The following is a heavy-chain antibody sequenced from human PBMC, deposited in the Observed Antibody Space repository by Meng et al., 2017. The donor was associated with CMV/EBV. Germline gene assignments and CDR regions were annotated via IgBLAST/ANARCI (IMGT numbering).Heavy chain of an antibody. V-gene: IGHV4-30-4*08. CDR1: GGSISSGDYH. CDR2: IYYSGST. J-gene: IGHJ5*02. D-gene: IGHD3-10*01. CDR3: ARGFTGVLLWFGESLGWFDP. Sequence: GRLQESGPGLVKPSQTLSLTCTAAGGSISSGDYHWSWIRQPPGKGLEWIGYIYYSGSTYYNPSLKSRVTISVDTSKNQFSLKLSSVTAADTAVYYCARGFTGVLLWFGESLGWFDPWGQGTLVTVSS.